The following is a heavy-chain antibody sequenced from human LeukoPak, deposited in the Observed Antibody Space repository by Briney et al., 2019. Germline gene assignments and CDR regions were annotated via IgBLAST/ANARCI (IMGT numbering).Heavy chain of an antibody. J-gene: IGHJ4*02. CDR1: GFTLSNYW. V-gene: IGHV4-4*02. CDR2: IYHSGGT. CDR3: ARIPYDSSGFGIFDY. Sequence: GSLRLSCAAAGFTLSNYWMIWVRQAPGEGLEWIGTIYHSGGTFYNPSLKSRVTISVDTSKNQFSLKLSSVTAADTAIYYCARIPYDSSGFGIFDYWGQGTLVTVSS. D-gene: IGHD3-22*01.